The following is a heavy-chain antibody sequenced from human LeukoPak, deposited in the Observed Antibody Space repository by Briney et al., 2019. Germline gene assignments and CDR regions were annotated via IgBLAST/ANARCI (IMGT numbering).Heavy chain of an antibody. Sequence: PGGSLRLSCAASGFNFSGFATNWARQAPGKGLEWVAYITTRSTTTLYADSVKGRFTVSRDNAKNSLYLQLSSLRAEDTAVYYCARGTGDYWGQGTLVAVSS. CDR3: ARGTGDY. CDR1: GFNFSGFA. CDR2: ITTRSTTT. J-gene: IGHJ4*02. V-gene: IGHV3-48*01.